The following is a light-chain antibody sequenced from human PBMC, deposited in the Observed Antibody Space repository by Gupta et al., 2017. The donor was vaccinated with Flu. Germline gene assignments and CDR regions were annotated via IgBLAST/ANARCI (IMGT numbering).Light chain of an antibody. V-gene: IGLV2-11*03. Sequence: QSVTISCTGTSSDVGGNNYVSWNQQHPGNDRNRMVYDVRKRAAGVAGRFSGSKSGNTAALTISGLQADDEDDYYCYSYGGAYRVFGGGTKLTVL. CDR3: YSYGGAYRV. J-gene: IGLJ2*01. CDR1: SSDVGGNNY. CDR2: DVR.